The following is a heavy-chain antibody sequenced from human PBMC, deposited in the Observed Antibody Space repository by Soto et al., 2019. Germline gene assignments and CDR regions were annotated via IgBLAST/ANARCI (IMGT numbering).Heavy chain of an antibody. J-gene: IGHJ3*02. CDR2: INSDGSST. D-gene: IGHD1-26*01. Sequence: GGSLRLSCAASGFTFSSYWMHWVRQAPGKGLVWVSRINSDGSSTSYADSVKGRFTISRDNAKNTLYLQMNSLRGEDTAVYYCARDGYSGSYLGVFDIWGQGTMVTVSS. CDR3: ARDGYSGSYLGVFDI. CDR1: GFTFSSYW. V-gene: IGHV3-74*01.